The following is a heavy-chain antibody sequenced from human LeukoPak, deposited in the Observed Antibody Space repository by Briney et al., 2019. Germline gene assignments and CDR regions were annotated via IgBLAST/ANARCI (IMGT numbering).Heavy chain of an antibody. D-gene: IGHD2-2*01. CDR1: GVSISSGYDY. J-gene: IGHJ1*01. CDR3: VRQRYQLPNPFNL. Sequence: SETLSLACTVSGVSISSGYDYWGWIRQPPGKGLEWIGTIYYSGSTYNNPSLKSRVSMSVDTSTNQFSLKLYSVTATDTAVFCCVRQRYQLPNPFNLWGQGTLVTVSS. CDR2: IYYSGST. V-gene: IGHV4-39*01.